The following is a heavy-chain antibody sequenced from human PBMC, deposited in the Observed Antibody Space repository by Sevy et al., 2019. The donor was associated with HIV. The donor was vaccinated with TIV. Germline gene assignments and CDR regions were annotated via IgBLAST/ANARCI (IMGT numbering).Heavy chain of an antibody. CDR3: AKHGYTSGWRDAFDV. CDR2: ISASGGST. D-gene: IGHD6-19*01. CDR1: GFPFSTHA. J-gene: IGHJ3*01. Sequence: GGSLRLSCAASGFPFSTHAMSWVRQAPGKGLEWVSAISASGGSTYYADSVKGRFTISRENSKNMVYVQMNSLRAEDTAVYYCAKHGYTSGWRDAFDVWGQGTMDTVS. V-gene: IGHV3-23*01.